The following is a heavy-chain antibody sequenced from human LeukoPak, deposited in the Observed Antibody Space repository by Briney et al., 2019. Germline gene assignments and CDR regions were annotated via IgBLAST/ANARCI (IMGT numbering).Heavy chain of an antibody. V-gene: IGHV1-69*13. CDR3: ASSYCSSTSCCAPPFDY. D-gene: IGHD2-2*01. Sequence: ASVKVSCKASGGTFSSYAISWVRQAPGQGLEWMGGIIPIFGTANYAQKFQGRVTITADESTSTAYMELSSLRSEDTAVYYCASSYCSSTSCCAPPFDYWGQGTLVTVSS. CDR1: GGTFSSYA. J-gene: IGHJ4*02. CDR2: IIPIFGTA.